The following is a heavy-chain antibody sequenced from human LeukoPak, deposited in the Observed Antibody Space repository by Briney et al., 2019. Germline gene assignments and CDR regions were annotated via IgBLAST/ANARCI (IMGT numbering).Heavy chain of an antibody. CDR3: ARHDSGSYYSWFDP. CDR2: IYYSGST. CDR1: GGSISSYY. Sequence: SETLSLTCTVSGGSISSYYWSWIRQPPGKGLEWIGYIYYSGSTNYNPSLKSRVTISVDTTKNQFSLKLSSVTAADTAVYYCARHDSGSYYSWFDPWGQGTLVTVSS. V-gene: IGHV4-59*08. D-gene: IGHD1-26*01. J-gene: IGHJ5*02.